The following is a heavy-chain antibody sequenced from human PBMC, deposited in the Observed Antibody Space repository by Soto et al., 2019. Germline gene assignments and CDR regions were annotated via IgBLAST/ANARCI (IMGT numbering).Heavy chain of an antibody. V-gene: IGHV3-66*01. CDR2: IYSGGST. Sequence: GGSLRLSCAASGFTVNSNYMSWVRQAPGKGLEWVSVIYSGGSTYYADSVKGRFTISRDNSKNTLYLQMNSLRAEDTAVYYCASTPRRGDYYYYYMDVWGKGTTVTVSS. CDR1: GFTVNSNY. D-gene: IGHD3-10*01. J-gene: IGHJ6*03. CDR3: ASTPRRGDYYYYYMDV.